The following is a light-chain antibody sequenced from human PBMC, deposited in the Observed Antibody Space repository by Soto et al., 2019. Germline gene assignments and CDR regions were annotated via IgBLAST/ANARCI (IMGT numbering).Light chain of an antibody. V-gene: IGKV2-30*01. J-gene: IGKJ2*01. CDR2: KVS. CDR1: QSLVYSDGNTY. CDR3: MQAALLPRT. Sequence: DVVMTQSPLSLPVTLGQPASISCRSSQSLVYSDGNTYLNWFQQRPGQSPRRLIYKVSNRDSGVPDRCSGSGSGTDFTLKISRVDAEDVGVYYCMQAALLPRTFGQGTKLEIK.